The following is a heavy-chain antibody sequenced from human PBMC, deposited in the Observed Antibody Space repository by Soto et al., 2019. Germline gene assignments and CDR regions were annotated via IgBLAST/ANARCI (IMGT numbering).Heavy chain of an antibody. CDR1: GFTFSNAW. Sequence: GGSLILSCAASGFTFSNAWMSWVRQAPGKGLEWVGRIKSKTDGGTTDYAAPVKGRFTISRDDSKNTLYLQMNSLKTEDTAVYYCTTDGRPMVPDYYYYGMDVWGQGTTVTVSS. CDR3: TTDGRPMVPDYYYYGMDV. V-gene: IGHV3-15*01. D-gene: IGHD3-10*01. J-gene: IGHJ6*02. CDR2: IKSKTDGGTT.